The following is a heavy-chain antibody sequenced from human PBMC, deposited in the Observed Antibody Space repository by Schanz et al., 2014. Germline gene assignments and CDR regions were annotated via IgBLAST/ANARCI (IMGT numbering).Heavy chain of an antibody. V-gene: IGHV1-46*03. Sequence: QVQLVQSGAEVKKPGASVKVSCKASGYTFTSYGISWVRQAPGQGLEWMGVINPSGGSTIYAQKFQGRVTMTRDTSTSTVYMELSSLRSEDTAVYYCVRKRREVVASDAFDIWGQGTMVTVSS. J-gene: IGHJ3*02. CDR1: GYTFTSYG. D-gene: IGHD3-22*01. CDR3: VRKRREVVASDAFDI. CDR2: INPSGGST.